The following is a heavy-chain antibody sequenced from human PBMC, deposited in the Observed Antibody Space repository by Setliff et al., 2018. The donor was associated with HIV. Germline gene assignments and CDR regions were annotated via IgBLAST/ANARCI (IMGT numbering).Heavy chain of an antibody. CDR1: GGSVNDFY. D-gene: IGHD2-21*02. CDR3: ATLDHSGGNFLAY. J-gene: IGHJ4*02. V-gene: IGHV4-4*09. CDR2: IHSSGST. Sequence: PSETLSLTCTVSGGSVNDFYCNWIRQPPGKGPEWIGYIHSSGSTIYNPSLKSRITISLDTSKEQFFLELSSATAADTAVYYCATLDHSGGNFLAYWGQGSLVTV.